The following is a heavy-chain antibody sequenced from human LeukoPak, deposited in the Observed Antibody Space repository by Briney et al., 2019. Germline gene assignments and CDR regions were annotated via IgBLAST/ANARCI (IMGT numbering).Heavy chain of an antibody. CDR2: ISYDGRNK. CDR3: ARTYQTGVDYLDY. V-gene: IGHV3-30*03. CDR1: GFTFSSYG. J-gene: IGHJ4*02. D-gene: IGHD2-2*01. Sequence: PGGSLRLSCVVSGFTFSSYGIHWVRQAPGKGLEWVAVISYDGRNKYYADSVKGRFTISRDNSKNTLYLQMNSLRAEDTAVYYCARTYQTGVDYLDYWGQGTLVTVSS.